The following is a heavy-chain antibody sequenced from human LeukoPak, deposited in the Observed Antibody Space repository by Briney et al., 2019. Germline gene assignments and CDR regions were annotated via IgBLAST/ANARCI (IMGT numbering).Heavy chain of an antibody. CDR1: GFTFSSYG. CDR2: ISYDGSNK. V-gene: IGHV3-30*18. J-gene: IGHJ4*02. Sequence: GSLRLSCAASGFTFSSYGMHWVRQAPGKGLEWVAVISYDGSNKYYADSVKGRFTISRDNSKNTLYLQMNSLRAEDTAVYYCAKEGIAVAGTPAHWGQGTLVTVSS. D-gene: IGHD6-19*01. CDR3: AKEGIAVAGTPAH.